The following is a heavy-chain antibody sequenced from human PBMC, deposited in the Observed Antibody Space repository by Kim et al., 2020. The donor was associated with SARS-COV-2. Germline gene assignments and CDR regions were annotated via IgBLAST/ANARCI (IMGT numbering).Heavy chain of an antibody. CDR3: ARGQQWLAIDY. V-gene: IGHV1-18*01. Sequence: TSYAQKLQGRVTMTTDTSTSTAYMELRSLRSDDTAVYYCARGQQWLAIDYWGQGTLVTVSS. D-gene: IGHD6-19*01. J-gene: IGHJ4*02. CDR2: T.